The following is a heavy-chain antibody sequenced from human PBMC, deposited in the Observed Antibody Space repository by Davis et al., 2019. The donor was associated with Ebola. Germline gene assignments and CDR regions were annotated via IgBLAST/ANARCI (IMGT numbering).Heavy chain of an antibody. J-gene: IGHJ6*02. D-gene: IGHD6-19*01. V-gene: IGHV3-53*01. CDR2: IYSGGST. CDR1: GFTVSSNY. Sequence: GESLKISCAASGFTVSSNYMSWVRQAPGKGLEWVSVIYSGGSTYYADSVKGRFTISRDNSKNTLYLQMNSLSAEDTAVYYCARASPRPRLNYYYGMDVWGQGTTVTVSS. CDR3: ARASPRPRLNYYYGMDV.